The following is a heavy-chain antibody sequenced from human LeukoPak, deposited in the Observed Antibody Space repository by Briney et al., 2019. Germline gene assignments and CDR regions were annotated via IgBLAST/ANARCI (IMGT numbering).Heavy chain of an antibody. CDR1: GFTFSSYS. CDR2: ISSSSSYI. Sequence: GGSLRLSCAASGFTFSSYSMNWVRQAPGKGLEWVSSISSSSSYIYYADSVKGRFTISRGNAKNSLYLQMNSLRAEDTAVYYCARGDYSSGWYVGLYFDYWGQGTLVTVSS. J-gene: IGHJ4*02. V-gene: IGHV3-21*01. D-gene: IGHD6-19*01. CDR3: ARGDYSSGWYVGLYFDY.